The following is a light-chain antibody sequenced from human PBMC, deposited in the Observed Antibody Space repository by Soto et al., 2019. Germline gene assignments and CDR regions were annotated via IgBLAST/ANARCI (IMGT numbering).Light chain of an antibody. J-gene: IGKJ1*01. CDR3: QQYHTYSGA. V-gene: IGKV1-5*01. CDR2: DAS. CDR1: QIINNW. Sequence: DIQMTQSPFIVSASVGDRVTITCRASQIINNWLVWYQQKPGRAPKLLIYDASRLESRVPSRFSGGGSGTEFTLTISSLQPDDSATYFCQQYHTYSGAFGQGTKVEI.